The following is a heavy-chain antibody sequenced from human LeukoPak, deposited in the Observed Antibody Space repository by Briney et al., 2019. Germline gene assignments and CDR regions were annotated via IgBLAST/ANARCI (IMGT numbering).Heavy chain of an antibody. CDR3: AKEGRSTTSGY. J-gene: IGHJ4*02. Sequence: GGSLRLSCAASGFTFSAYTMDWVRQAPGKGLEWVSSITRSGTDIYYTDSVKGRFTISRDNAKNSLYLQMNTLRAEDTAVYYCAKEGRSTTSGYWGQGTLVTVSS. D-gene: IGHD2-2*01. CDR2: ITRSGTDI. CDR1: GFTFSAYT. V-gene: IGHV3-21*01.